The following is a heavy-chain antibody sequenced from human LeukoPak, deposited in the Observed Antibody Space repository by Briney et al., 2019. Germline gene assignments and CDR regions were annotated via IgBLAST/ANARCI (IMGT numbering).Heavy chain of an antibody. Sequence: SQTLSLTCTVSGGSISSGSYYWSWIRQPAGKGLEWIVRIYTSGSTNYNPSLKSRVTISVDTSKNQFSLKLSSVTAADTAVYYCARDAVPRYYYDSSGYYLNWFDPWGQGTLVTVSS. CDR1: GGSISSGSYY. J-gene: IGHJ5*02. CDR2: IYTSGST. D-gene: IGHD3-22*01. CDR3: ARDAVPRYYYDSSGYYLNWFDP. V-gene: IGHV4-61*02.